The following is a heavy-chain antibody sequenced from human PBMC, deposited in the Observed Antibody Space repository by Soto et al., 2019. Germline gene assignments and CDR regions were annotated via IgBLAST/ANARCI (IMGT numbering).Heavy chain of an antibody. V-gene: IGHV4-30-4*01. D-gene: IGHD2-2*01. CDR3: GRDLTSNANCIDP. J-gene: IGHJ5*02. CDR2: IYYTGKT. CDR1: GDYIHFGGYY. Sequence: SETLSLTCSVSGDYIHFGGYYWTWIRQRPGKGLEWMGYIYYTGKTYYNPSLESRLTMSVDRSKNQFSLRLTSATAADTAVYFCGRDLTSNANCIDPWGQGTLVTVSS.